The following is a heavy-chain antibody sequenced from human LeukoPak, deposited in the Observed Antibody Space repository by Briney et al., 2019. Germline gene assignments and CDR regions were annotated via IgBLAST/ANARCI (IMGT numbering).Heavy chain of an antibody. J-gene: IGHJ4*02. D-gene: IGHD3-22*01. V-gene: IGHV3-23*01. CDR3: ARGETYYDSSGYFSETPDY. Sequence: GGSLRLSCAASGFTFSSYGMSWVRQAPGKGLEWVSAISGSGGSTYYADSVKGRFTISRDNSKNTLYLQMNSLRAEDTAVYYCARGETYYDSSGYFSETPDYWGQGTLVTVSS. CDR2: ISGSGGST. CDR1: GFTFSSYG.